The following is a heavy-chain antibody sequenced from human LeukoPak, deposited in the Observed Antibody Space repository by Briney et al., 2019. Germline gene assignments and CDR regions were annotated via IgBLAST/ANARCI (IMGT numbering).Heavy chain of an antibody. V-gene: IGHV3-21*01. CDR2: ISSRNDYI. D-gene: IGHD6-19*01. CDR1: GFTFSSYS. J-gene: IGHJ3*02. CDR3: ARVQVGSGWDSDAFDI. Sequence: GGSLRLSCAASGFTFSSYSMNWVRQAPGRGLEWVSCISSRNDYIYYADSVKGRFTISRDNAMNSLYLQMNSLRAEDTAVYYCARVQVGSGWDSDAFDIWGQGTMVTVSS.